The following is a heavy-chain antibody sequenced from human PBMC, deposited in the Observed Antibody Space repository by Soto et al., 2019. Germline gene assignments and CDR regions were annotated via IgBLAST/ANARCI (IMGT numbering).Heavy chain of an antibody. CDR2: IWYDRSNK. J-gene: IGHJ4*02. V-gene: IGHV3-33*01. CDR3: ARYQDGTGYFDY. D-gene: IGHD1-26*01. Sequence: QVQLVESGGGVVQPGRSLRLSCAATGFTFSSYGLHWVRQARGKGLEWVAVIWYDRSNKYYADSVKGRFTISRDNSNNSLYLQMNSLRAEDTAVYYCARYQDGTGYFDYWCQRTLVAVSS. CDR1: GFTFSSYG.